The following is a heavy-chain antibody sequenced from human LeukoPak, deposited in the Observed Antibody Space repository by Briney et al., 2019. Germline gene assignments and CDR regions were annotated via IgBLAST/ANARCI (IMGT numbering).Heavy chain of an antibody. J-gene: IGHJ4*02. CDR3: AKEPRIYDSSGYYYRRGFDY. Sequence: GGSLRLSCVASGFTVISNSVIWVRQAPGKGLEWVAFIRYDGSNKYYADSVKGRFTISRDNSKNTLYLQMNSLRAEDTAVYYCAKEPRIYDSSGYYYRRGFDYWGQGTLVTVSS. CDR2: IRYDGSNK. CDR1: GFTVISNS. V-gene: IGHV3-30*02. D-gene: IGHD3-22*01.